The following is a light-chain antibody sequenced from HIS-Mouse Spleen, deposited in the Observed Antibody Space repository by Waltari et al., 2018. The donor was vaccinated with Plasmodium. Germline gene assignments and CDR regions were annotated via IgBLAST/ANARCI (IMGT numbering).Light chain of an antibody. V-gene: IGKV3-15*01. CDR1: QSVSSN. CDR2: GAS. Sequence: EIVMTQSPATLSVSPGERATLSCRASQSVSSNLAWYQQKPGQAPRLLIYGASTRATGIPAMFSGSGSGKEFTLTISSLQSEDFAVYYCQQYNNWSFTFGPGTKVDIK. CDR3: QQYNNWSFT. J-gene: IGKJ3*01.